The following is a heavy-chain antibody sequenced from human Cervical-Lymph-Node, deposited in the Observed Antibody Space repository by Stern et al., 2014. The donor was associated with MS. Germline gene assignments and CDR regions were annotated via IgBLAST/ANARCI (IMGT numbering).Heavy chain of an antibody. J-gene: IGHJ3*01. CDR3: ARAIFGVNTAAMAPDAFDS. V-gene: IGHV3-53*01. CDR1: GFTVSKNY. Sequence: VQLVESGGGLIQPGGSLRLSCAAPGFTVSKNYMSWVRQAPGKGLEWGSLIYTDGSTYYAGSVKGRFTISRDSSKNMLFLQMNSLRAEDTAMYYCARAIFGVNTAAMAPDAFDSWGQGTMVTVSS. D-gene: IGHD3-3*01. CDR2: IYTDGST.